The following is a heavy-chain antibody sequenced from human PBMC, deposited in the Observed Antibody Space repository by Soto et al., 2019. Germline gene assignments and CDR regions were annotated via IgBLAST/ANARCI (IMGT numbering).Heavy chain of an antibody. Sequence: PGGSLRLSCVASGFSLSSHQMSWIRQASGKGLEWVSYIDTISRSMWHADSVKGRFTISRDNGKNSLYLEMNSLRVEDTAVYFCARGHYGLDVWGKGPTVTVSS. V-gene: IGHV3-11*01. CDR3: ARGHYGLDV. CDR2: IDTISRSM. CDR1: GFSLSSHQ. J-gene: IGHJ6*04.